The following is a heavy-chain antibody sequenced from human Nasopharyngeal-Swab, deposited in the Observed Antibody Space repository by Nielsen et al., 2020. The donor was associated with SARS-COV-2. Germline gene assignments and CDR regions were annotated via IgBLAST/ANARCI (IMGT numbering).Heavy chain of an antibody. D-gene: IGHD3-10*01. J-gene: IGHJ5*02. Sequence: WIRQPPGEGLEWVAHISPSGATTYYADSVRGRFTISRDNAKKSLFLQMSSLRAEDTAVYYCARDGLSLYVGEAFQPNWFDPWGQGTLVTVSS. CDR3: ARDGLSLYVGEAFQPNWFDP. V-gene: IGHV3-11*04. CDR2: ISPSGATT.